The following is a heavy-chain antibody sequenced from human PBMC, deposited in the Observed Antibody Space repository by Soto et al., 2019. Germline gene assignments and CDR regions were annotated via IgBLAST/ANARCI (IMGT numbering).Heavy chain of an antibody. CDR3: AKRRGAGGHFDY. J-gene: IGHJ4*02. V-gene: IGHV3-23*01. CDR1: GFTFSSYG. Sequence: DVQLLESGGGLVQPAGSLRLSCAASGFTFSSYGMGWVRQGPGKGLEWVAVVSIGGSTHYADSVRGRFTISRDNSKNTLSLQMNSLTAEDTAVYFCAKRRGAGGHFDYWGQGALVTVSS. CDR2: VSIGGST. D-gene: IGHD2-15*01.